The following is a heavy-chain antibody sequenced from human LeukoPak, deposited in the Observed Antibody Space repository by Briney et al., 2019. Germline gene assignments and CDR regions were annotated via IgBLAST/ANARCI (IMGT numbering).Heavy chain of an antibody. CDR3: AREGLRYFLGGSTLLDY. CDR1: GFSFSSYS. CDR2: ISSSGSTI. Sequence: GGSLRLSCAASGFSFSSYSMNWVRQAPGKGLEWVSYISSSGSTIYYADSVKGRFTISRDNAKNSLYLQMNSLRAEDTAVYYCAREGLRYFLGGSTLLDYWGQGTLVTVSS. V-gene: IGHV3-48*04. J-gene: IGHJ4*02. D-gene: IGHD3-9*01.